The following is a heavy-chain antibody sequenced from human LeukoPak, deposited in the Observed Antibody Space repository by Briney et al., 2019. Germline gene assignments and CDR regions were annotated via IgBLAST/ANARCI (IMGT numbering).Heavy chain of an antibody. CDR2: IKQDGSEK. J-gene: IGHJ3*02. V-gene: IGHV3-7*01. CDR3: ARDSRIFPSSGSYDAFDI. D-gene: IGHD1-26*01. CDR1: GFTFSSYW. Sequence: GGSLRLSCAASGFTFSSYWMSWVRQAPGKGLEWVANIKQDGSEKYYVDSVKGRFTISRDNAKNSLYLQMNSLRAEDTAVYYCARDSRIFPSSGSYDAFDIWGQGTMVTVSS.